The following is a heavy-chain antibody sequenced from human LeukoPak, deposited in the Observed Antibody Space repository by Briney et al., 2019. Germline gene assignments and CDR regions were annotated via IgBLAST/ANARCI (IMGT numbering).Heavy chain of an antibody. CDR2: IIPIFGTA. Sequence: GASVKVSCKASGGTFSSYAISWVRQAPGQGLEWMGGIIPIFGTANYAQKFQGRVTITADESTSTAYMELSSLRSEDTAVYYCARGSYWRSYYDFWSGYLDYWGQGTLVTVPS. J-gene: IGHJ4*02. V-gene: IGHV1-69*13. CDR3: ARGSYWRSYYDFWSGYLDY. D-gene: IGHD3-3*01. CDR1: GGTFSSYA.